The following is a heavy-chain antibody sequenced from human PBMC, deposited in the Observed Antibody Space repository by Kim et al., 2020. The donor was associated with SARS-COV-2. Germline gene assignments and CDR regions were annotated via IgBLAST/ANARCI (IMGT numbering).Heavy chain of an antibody. V-gene: IGHV1-3*01. Sequence: KCQGRVTITRDRSATTAYMELSNLRSEDTAVYYCARDRGCSSASCYDWFDPWGQGTLVTVSS. D-gene: IGHD2-2*01. J-gene: IGHJ5*02. CDR3: ARDRGCSSASCYDWFDP.